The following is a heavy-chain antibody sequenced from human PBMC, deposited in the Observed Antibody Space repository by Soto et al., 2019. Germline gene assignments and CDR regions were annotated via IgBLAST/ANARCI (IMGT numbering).Heavy chain of an antibody. J-gene: IGHJ4*02. V-gene: IGHV3-15*07. CDR1: GFTFSNAW. Sequence: EVQLVESGGGLVKPGGSLRLSCAASGFTFSNAWMTWVRQAPGKGLEWVGRIKSKTKGGTTDYAAPVKGRFTISRDDSKNTLYLQMNSLNTEDTALYYCTTSTRGWDYFDYWGQGTLVTVSS. CDR3: TTSTRGWDYFDY. D-gene: IGHD1-1*01. CDR2: IKSKTKGGTT.